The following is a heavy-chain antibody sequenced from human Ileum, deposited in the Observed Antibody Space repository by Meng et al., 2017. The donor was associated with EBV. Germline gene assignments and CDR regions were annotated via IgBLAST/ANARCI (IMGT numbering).Heavy chain of an antibody. J-gene: IGHJ4*02. Sequence: QVQLQESGPGLVKPSGTLSLPWAVSGGSISSSNWWSWVRQPPGKGLEWIGEIYHSGSTNYNPSLKSRVTMSVDKSKNQFSLNLSSVTAADTAVYYCARVGQWLPIDYWGQGTLVTVSS. CDR2: IYHSGST. V-gene: IGHV4-4*02. D-gene: IGHD6-19*01. CDR3: ARVGQWLPIDY. CDR1: GGSISSSNW.